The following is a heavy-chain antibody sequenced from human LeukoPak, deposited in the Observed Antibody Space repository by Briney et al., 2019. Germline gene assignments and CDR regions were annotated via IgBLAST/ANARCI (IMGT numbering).Heavy chain of an antibody. CDR3: ARVGYSYGINWFDP. V-gene: IGHV4-59*01. D-gene: IGHD5-18*01. Sequence: SETLSLTCTVSGGSISSYYWSWIRQPPGKGLEWIGYIYYSGSTNYNPSLKSRVTISVDTSKNQFSLKLSSVTAADTTVYYCARVGYSYGINWFDPWGQGTLVTVSS. CDR2: IYYSGST. CDR1: GGSISSYY. J-gene: IGHJ5*02.